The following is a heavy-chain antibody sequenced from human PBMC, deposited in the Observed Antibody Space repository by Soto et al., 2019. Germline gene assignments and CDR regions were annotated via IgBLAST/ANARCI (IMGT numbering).Heavy chain of an antibody. D-gene: IGHD2-2*01. CDR1: GGSISSYY. CDR2: IYHSGST. Sequence: TLSLTCTVSGGSISSYYWSWIRQPPGKGLEWIGEIYHSGSTNYNPSLKSRVTISVDKSKNQFSLKLSSVTAADTAVYYCARGLRNVVVPAASEVNYYYMDVWGKGTTVTVSS. V-gene: IGHV4-59*12. CDR3: ARGLRNVVVPAASEVNYYYMDV. J-gene: IGHJ6*03.